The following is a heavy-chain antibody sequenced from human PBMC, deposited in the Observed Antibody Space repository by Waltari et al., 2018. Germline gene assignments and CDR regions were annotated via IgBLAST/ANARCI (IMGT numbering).Heavy chain of an antibody. CDR2: INTSTGNP. Sequence: QVHLVQSGSEMKKPGASVKVSCKASGYIFTTYGINWVRQAPGQGLEWMGWINTSTGNPTYVQGFTGRFVFSLDTSVSTAYLQISSLKAEDSAIYYCARGGGTFSKPQYFDSWGQGTRVTVSS. D-gene: IGHD1-26*01. V-gene: IGHV7-4-1*02. CDR1: GYIFTTYG. CDR3: ARGGGTFSKPQYFDS. J-gene: IGHJ4*02.